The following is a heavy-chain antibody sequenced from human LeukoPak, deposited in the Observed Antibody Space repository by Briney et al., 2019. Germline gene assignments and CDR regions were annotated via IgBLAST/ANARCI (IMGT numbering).Heavy chain of an antibody. Sequence: SETLSLTCSVSGGSIDSDYYYWAWIRQPPEKGLEWIGSIYYSGSTYYNPSLKSRVTISVDTSKNQFSLKLSSVTAADTAVYYCARRDVAEYYFDYWGQGTLVTVSS. CDR3: ARRDVAEYYFDY. CDR1: GGSIDSDYYY. D-gene: IGHD2-15*01. V-gene: IGHV4-39*01. CDR2: IYYSGST. J-gene: IGHJ4*02.